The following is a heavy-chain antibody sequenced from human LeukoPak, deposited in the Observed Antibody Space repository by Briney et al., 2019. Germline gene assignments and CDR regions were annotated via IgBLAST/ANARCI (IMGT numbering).Heavy chain of an antibody. CDR1: GFTFSSYS. J-gene: IGHJ6*02. Sequence: GGSLRLSCAASGFTFSSYSMNWVRQAPGKGLEWVSYISSSSTIYYADSVKGRFTISRDNAKNSLYLQMNSLRAEDTAVYYCARAPLYGMDVWGQGTTVTVSS. V-gene: IGHV3-48*04. CDR2: ISSSSTI. CDR3: ARAPLYGMDV.